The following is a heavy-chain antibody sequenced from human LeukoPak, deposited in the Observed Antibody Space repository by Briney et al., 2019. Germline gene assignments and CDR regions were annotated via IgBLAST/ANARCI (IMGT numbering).Heavy chain of an antibody. J-gene: IGHJ3*02. V-gene: IGHV4-61*01. Sequence: SETLSLTCTVSGGSVSSGSYYWSWIRQPPGKGLEWFGYIYYSGSTNYNPSPKSRVTISVDTSKNQFSLKLSSATAADTAVYYCATIVLAYCGGDCPYDAFDIWGQGTMVTVSS. D-gene: IGHD2-21*01. CDR2: IYYSGST. CDR1: GGSVSSGSYY. CDR3: ATIVLAYCGGDCPYDAFDI.